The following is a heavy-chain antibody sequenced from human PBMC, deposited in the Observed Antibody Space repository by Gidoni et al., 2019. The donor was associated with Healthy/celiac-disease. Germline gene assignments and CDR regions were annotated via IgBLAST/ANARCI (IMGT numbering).Heavy chain of an antibody. J-gene: IGHJ3*02. CDR1: GFPFSSYA. Sequence: EVQLLESGGGLVQPGGSLRLSCAASGFPFSSYAMRWVRQAPGKGLEWVSAISGSGGSTYYADSVKGRFTISRDNSKNTLYLQMNSLRAEDTAVYYCANGPVVPAHAIAFDIWGQGTMVTVSS. D-gene: IGHD2-2*01. CDR3: ANGPVVPAHAIAFDI. V-gene: IGHV3-23*01. CDR2: ISGSGGST.